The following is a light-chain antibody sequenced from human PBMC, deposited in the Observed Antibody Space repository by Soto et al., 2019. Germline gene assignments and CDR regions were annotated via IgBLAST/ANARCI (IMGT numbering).Light chain of an antibody. CDR1: QSISSW. V-gene: IGKV1-5*01. CDR3: QQYNSYSRA. CDR2: DAS. Sequence: DIQMTDAPSSRSTSVGDRVSITYRASQSISSWLAWYQQKPGKAPKLLIYDASSLESGVPSRFSGSGSGTEFTLTISSLQPDDFATYYCQQYNSYSRAFGQGTKVDI. J-gene: IGKJ1*01.